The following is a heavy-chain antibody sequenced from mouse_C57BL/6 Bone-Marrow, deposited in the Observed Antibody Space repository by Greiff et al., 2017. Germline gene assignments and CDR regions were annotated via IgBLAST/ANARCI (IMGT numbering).Heavy chain of an antibody. CDR1: EYEFPSHD. CDR2: INSDGGST. J-gene: IGHJ4*01. D-gene: IGHD2-9*01. V-gene: IGHV5-2*01. Sequence: EVQGVESGGGLVQPGESLKLSCESNEYEFPSHDMSWVRKTPEKRLELVAAINSDGGSTYYPDTMERRFIISRDNPKKTLYLQMSSLKSDDTALYYCARTLLWLHYYAMDYWGQGTSVTVSS. CDR3: ARTLLWLHYYAMDY.